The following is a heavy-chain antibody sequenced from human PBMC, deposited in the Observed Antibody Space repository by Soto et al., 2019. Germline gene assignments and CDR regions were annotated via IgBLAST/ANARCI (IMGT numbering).Heavy chain of an antibody. J-gene: IGHJ6*02. V-gene: IGHV6-1*01. CDR2: TYYKSKWSN. Sequence: SQTLSLTCVISGDSVSSNSAGWNWIRQSPSRGLEWLGRTYYKSKWSNDYALSVKSPITINPDTSKNQFSLHLYSVTPEDTAVYYCTGITWFRGMDVWGQGTTVTVSS. D-gene: IGHD3-10*01. CDR1: GDSVSSNSAG. CDR3: TGITWFRGMDV.